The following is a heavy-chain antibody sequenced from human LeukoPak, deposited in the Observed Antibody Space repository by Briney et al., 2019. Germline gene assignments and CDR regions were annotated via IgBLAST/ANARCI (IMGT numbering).Heavy chain of an antibody. J-gene: IGHJ4*02. CDR3: AKDLGVVVPAAPRAFDY. V-gene: IGHV3-53*01. CDR1: GFTVSSNY. D-gene: IGHD2-2*01. Sequence: PGGSLRLSCAASGFTVSSNYMSWVRQAPGKGLEWVSVIYSGGSTYYADSVKGRFTISRDNSKNTLYLQMNSLRVEDTAVYYCAKDLGVVVPAAPRAFDYWGQGTLVTVSS. CDR2: IYSGGST.